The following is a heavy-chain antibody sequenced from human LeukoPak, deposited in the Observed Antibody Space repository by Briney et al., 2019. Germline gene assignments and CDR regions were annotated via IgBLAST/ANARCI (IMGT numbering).Heavy chain of an antibody. CDR1: GGSISSYY. J-gene: IGHJ4*02. D-gene: IGHD2/OR15-2a*01. CDR2: IYTSGST. V-gene: IGHV4-4*09. CDR3: ARHPFKVLGYFDY. Sequence: PSETLSLTCTGSGGSISSYYWSWIRQPPGKGLEWIGYIYTSGSTNYNPSLKSRVTISVDTSKNQFSLKLSSVTAADTAVYYCARHPFKVLGYFDYWGQGTLVTVSS.